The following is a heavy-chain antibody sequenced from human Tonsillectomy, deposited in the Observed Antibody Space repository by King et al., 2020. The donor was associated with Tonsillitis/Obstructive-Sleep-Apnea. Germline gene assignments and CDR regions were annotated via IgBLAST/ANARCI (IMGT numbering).Heavy chain of an antibody. J-gene: IGHJ5*02. CDR3: ARDRVDCSSTSCYAALWFDP. Sequence: VQLVESGGGVVQPGRSLRLSCAASGFTFSSYGMHWVRQAPGKGLEWVAVIWYDGSNKYYADSVKGRFTISRDNSKNTLYLQMNSLSAEDTAVYYCARDRVDCSSTSCYAALWFDPWGQGTLVTVSS. CDR2: IWYDGSNK. CDR1: GFTFSSYG. V-gene: IGHV3-33*01. D-gene: IGHD2-2*01.